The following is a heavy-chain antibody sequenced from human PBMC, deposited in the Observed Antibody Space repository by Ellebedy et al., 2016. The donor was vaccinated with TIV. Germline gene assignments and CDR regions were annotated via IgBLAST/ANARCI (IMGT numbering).Heavy chain of an antibody. Sequence: ASVKVSCKGSGYIFTNNWIGWVSQMPGKGLEWMGIIYPGDSDTRYSPSFQGQVTFSADKSISTAYLQWSSLKASDTAMYYCARHASRGAGSSSLGMDVWGQGTTVTVSS. CDR1: GYIFTNNW. CDR2: IYPGDSDT. D-gene: IGHD6-6*01. V-gene: IGHV5-51*01. CDR3: ARHASRGAGSSSLGMDV. J-gene: IGHJ6*02.